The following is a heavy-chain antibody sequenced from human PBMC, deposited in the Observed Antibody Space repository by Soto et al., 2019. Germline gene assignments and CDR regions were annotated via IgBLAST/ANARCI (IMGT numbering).Heavy chain of an antibody. CDR1: GFTLSTYA. CDR3: ARDGWTY. J-gene: IGHJ4*02. CDR2: LASDGSSQ. V-gene: IGHV3-30-3*01. D-gene: IGHD2-15*01. Sequence: QVQLVESGGGVVQPGTSLRLSCAASGFTLSTYARHWVRQAPGKGLEWVAVLASDGSSQYYANSVQGRFTVSRDSSRNTLYLQMNRLRTEDTSVYFCARDGWTYWGQGTQVVVST.